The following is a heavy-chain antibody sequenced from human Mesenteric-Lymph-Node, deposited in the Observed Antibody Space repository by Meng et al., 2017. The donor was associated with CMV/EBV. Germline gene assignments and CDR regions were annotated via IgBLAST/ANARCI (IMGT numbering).Heavy chain of an antibody. CDR2: IYYSGST. V-gene: IGHV4-59*01. D-gene: IGHD6-13*01. J-gene: IGHJ6*02. CDR3: ARVVGAAAGTYYYYYGMDV. Sequence: SKTLSLTCTVSGGSISSYYWSWIRQPPGKGLEWIGYIYYSGSTNYNPSLKSRVTISVDTSKNQFSLKLSSVTAADTAVYYCARVVGAAAGTYYYYYGMDVWGQGTTVTVSS. CDR1: GGSISSYY.